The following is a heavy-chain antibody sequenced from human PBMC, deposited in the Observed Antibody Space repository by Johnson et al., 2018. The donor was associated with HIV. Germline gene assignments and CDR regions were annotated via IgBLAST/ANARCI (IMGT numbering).Heavy chain of an antibody. CDR3: ARVKYYGPDSSGYSRIPDGFDI. Sequence: QVQLVESGGGVVQPGRSLRLSCAASGFTFSSYGMHWVRQAPGKGLQWVAVIWYDGSNKYYVDSVKGRFTISRANAKNSLYLQMNSLKAEDTAVFYCARVKYYGPDSSGYSRIPDGFDIWGQGTMVTVSS. CDR2: IWYDGSNK. CDR1: GFTFSSYG. V-gene: IGHV3-33*01. D-gene: IGHD3-22*01. J-gene: IGHJ3*02.